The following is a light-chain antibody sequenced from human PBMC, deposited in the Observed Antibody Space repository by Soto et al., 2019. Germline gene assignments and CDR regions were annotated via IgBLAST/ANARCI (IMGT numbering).Light chain of an antibody. CDR1: QSISSY. CDR2: DAS. Sequence: DIQMTQSPSSLSASVGDRVTITCRASQSISSYLNWYQQKPGKAPKLLIYDASSLKSGVPSRFSGSGSGTAVTLTISSRQHDDVAAYYCHQSYSTSSYTFGQGTKLEIK. V-gene: IGKV1-39*01. J-gene: IGKJ2*01. CDR3: HQSYSTSSYT.